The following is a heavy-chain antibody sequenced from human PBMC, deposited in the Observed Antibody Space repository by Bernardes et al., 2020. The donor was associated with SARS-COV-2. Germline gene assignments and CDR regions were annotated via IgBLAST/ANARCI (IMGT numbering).Heavy chain of an antibody. V-gene: IGHV4-4*02. J-gene: IGHJ4*02. CDR2: IYHSGST. CDR3: ARIRDGDGGDWHIDY. Sequence: SETLSLTCAVSGGSISSSNWWSWVRQPPGKGLEWIGEIYHSGSTNYNPSLKSRVTISVDKSKNQFSLKLSSVTAADTAVYYCARIRDGDGGDWHIDYWGQGTLVTVSS. D-gene: IGHD2-21*02. CDR1: GGSISSSNW.